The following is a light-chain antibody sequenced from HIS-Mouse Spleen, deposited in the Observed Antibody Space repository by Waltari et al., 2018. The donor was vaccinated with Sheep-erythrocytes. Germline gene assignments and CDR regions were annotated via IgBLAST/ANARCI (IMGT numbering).Light chain of an antibody. Sequence: DIVMTQSPDSLAVSLGERATINCKSSQSVLYSSNNKNYLAWYQQKPGQPPKLLIYWASTRETGVPDRFSSSRSGTDFTLTISSLQAEDVAVYYCQQYYSTLTFGGGTKVEIK. J-gene: IGKJ4*01. CDR1: QSVLYSSNNKNY. CDR3: QQYYSTLT. V-gene: IGKV4-1*01. CDR2: WAS.